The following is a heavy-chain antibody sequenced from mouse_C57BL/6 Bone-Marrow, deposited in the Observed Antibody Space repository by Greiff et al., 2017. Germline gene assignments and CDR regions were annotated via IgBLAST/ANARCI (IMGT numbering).Heavy chain of an antibody. Sequence: QVQLKQPGAELVKPGASVKMSCKASGYTFTSYWITWVKQSPGQGLEWIGDIYPGSGSTNYNEKFKSKATLTVDTSSSTAYMHLSILTSEDSAVYYCARFSYVFDYWGQGTTLTVSS. D-gene: IGHD1-1*01. CDR3: ARFSYVFDY. CDR2: IYPGSGST. J-gene: IGHJ2*01. CDR1: GYTFTSYW. V-gene: IGHV1-55*01.